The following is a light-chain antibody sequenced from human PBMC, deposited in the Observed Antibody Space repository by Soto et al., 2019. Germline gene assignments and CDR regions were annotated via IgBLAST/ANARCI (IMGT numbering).Light chain of an antibody. CDR2: DVT. CDR3: TSYTSDRSVI. J-gene: IGLJ2*01. V-gene: IGLV2-14*03. CDR1: SSDIGGYRY. Sequence: QSALTQPASVSGSPGQSVTISCTGTSSDIGGYRYVSWYQQRPGKAPKLMIHDVTNRPSGVSDRFSGSKSGNTASLTISGLQAEDEAEYYCTSYTSDRSVIFGGGTKLTVL.